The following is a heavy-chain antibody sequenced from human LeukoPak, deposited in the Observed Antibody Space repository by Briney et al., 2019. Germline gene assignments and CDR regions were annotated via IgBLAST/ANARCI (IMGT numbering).Heavy chain of an antibody. J-gene: IGHJ4*02. CDR2: IYSGGST. V-gene: IGHV3-66*02. D-gene: IGHD6-13*01. Sequence: PGGSLRLSCAASGFTVSSNYMSWVRQAPGKGLEWVSVIYSGGSTYYGDSVKGRFTLSRDNSKNTLYHQMNSLRAEDTAVYYCASPGYSSSWPIYWGQGTLVTVSS. CDR1: GFTVSSNY. CDR3: ASPGYSSSWPIY.